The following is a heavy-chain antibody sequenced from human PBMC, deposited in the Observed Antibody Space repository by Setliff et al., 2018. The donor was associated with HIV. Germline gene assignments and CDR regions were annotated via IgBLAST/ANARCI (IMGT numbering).Heavy chain of an antibody. Sequence: SETLSLTCAVYGGSFSAYYWTWIRQPPGKGLEWIGEISHGGSTSYNPSLKSRVTISLETSKNQFSLNLTSVTAADTAVYYCARLGEFWSQGSLVTVSS. CDR3: ARLGEF. CDR2: ISHGGST. D-gene: IGHD3-16*01. V-gene: IGHV4-34*01. J-gene: IGHJ4*02. CDR1: GGSFSAYY.